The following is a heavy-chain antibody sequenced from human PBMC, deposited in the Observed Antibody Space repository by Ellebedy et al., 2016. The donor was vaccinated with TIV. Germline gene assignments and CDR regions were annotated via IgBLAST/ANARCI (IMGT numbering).Heavy chain of an antibody. CDR3: ARRLRRGSGSYLLF. Sequence: ASVKVSXXASGYTFTSYDINWVRQATGQGLEWMGWMNPNSGNTGYAQKFQGRVTMTRNTSISTAYMELSSLRSEDTAVYYCARRLRRGSGSYLLFWGQGTLVTVSS. V-gene: IGHV1-8*01. J-gene: IGHJ4*02. CDR1: GYTFTSYD. D-gene: IGHD3-10*01. CDR2: MNPNSGNT.